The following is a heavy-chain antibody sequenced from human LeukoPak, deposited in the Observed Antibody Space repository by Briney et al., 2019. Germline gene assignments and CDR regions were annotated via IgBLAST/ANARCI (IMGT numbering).Heavy chain of an antibody. CDR1: GGSFSGYY. D-gene: IGHD4-11*01. V-gene: IGHV4-34*01. J-gene: IGHJ5*02. Sequence: SETLSLTCAVYGGSFSGYYWSWIRQLPGKGLEWIGEIDHSGSTNYNPSLKSRVTISVDTSKNQFSLKLSSVTAADTAVYYCARERPVTTNWFDPWGQGTLVTVSS. CDR3: ARERPVTTNWFDP. CDR2: IDHSGST.